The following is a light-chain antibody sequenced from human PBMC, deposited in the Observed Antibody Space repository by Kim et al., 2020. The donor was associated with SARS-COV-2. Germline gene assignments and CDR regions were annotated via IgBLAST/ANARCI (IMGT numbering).Light chain of an antibody. V-gene: IGLV1-44*01. CDR1: GSNIERNV. CDR2: ATD. CDR3: ATWDDSLNEWV. J-gene: IGLJ3*02. Sequence: GQRVTISFFGSGSNIERNVVNWYQQFPGTAPKLLMYATDQRSSGVPDRFSGSRSGTSASLAISGLQSDDEADYYCATWDDSLNEWVFGGGTKLTVL.